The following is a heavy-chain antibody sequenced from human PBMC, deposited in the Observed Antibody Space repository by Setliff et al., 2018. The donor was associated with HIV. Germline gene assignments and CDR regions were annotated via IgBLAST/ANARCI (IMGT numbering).Heavy chain of an antibody. CDR2: ISYDGGNK. V-gene: IGHV3-30*04. CDR3: AKDSGDYNFWSTYRSNHFDY. J-gene: IGHJ4*02. CDR1: GFTLSNYP. D-gene: IGHD3-3*01. Sequence: GGSLRLSCAASGFTLSNYPMHWVRQAPGKGLEWVAVISYDGGNKYYADSVKGRFTISRDRSKNTLYLQMNSLRAEDTAVYYCAKDSGDYNFWSTYRSNHFDYWGQGALVTVSS.